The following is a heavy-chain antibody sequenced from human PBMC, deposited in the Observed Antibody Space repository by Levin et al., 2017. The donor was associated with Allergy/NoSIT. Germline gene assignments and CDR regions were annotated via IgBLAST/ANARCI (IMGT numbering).Heavy chain of an antibody. V-gene: IGHV4-31*03. Sequence: SCTVSGGSISSGGYYWSWIRQHPGKGLEWIGYIYYSGSTYYNPSLKSRVTISVDTSKNQFSLKLSSVTAADTAVYYCASLLLHGYYYGMDVWGQGTTVTVSS. CDR1: GGSISSGGYY. CDR3: ASLLLHGYYYGMDV. D-gene: IGHD3-22*01. J-gene: IGHJ6*02. CDR2: IYYSGST.